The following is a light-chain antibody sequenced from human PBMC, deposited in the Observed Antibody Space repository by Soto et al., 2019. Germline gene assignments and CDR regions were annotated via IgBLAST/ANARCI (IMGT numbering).Light chain of an antibody. CDR2: DAS. CDR3: QQYNNWPWT. CDR1: HSVSSR. V-gene: IGKV3-15*01. Sequence: EVVMTQSPGTLSVSPGERVTISCRASHSVSSRLVWYQRKPGQAPRLLIYDASTRATGMPGRFSGSGSGTEFTLTISSLQSEDFAVYCCQQYNNWPWTFGQGTKVDIK. J-gene: IGKJ1*01.